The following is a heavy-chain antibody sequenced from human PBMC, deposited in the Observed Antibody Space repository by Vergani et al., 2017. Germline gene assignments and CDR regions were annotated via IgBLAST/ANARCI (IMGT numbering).Heavy chain of an antibody. V-gene: IGHV4-59*01. D-gene: IGHD5-18*01. J-gene: IGHJ6*02. CDR2: IYYSGST. Sequence: QLQLQESGPGLVKPSETLSLTCTVSGGSISSYYWSWIRQPPGKGLEWIGYIYYSGSTNYNPSLKSRVTISVDTSKNQFSLKLSSVTAADTAVYYCARGRYSWRYGMDVWGQGTTVTVSS. CDR3: ARGRYSWRYGMDV. CDR1: GGSISSYY.